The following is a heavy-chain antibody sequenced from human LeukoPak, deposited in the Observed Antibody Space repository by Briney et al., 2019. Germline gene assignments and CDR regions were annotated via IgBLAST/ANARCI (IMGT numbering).Heavy chain of an antibody. CDR3: ARSPLAHSGTYSEE. V-gene: IGHV1-69*05. CDR2: IIPIFGTA. CDR1: GGTFSSYA. Sequence: GSSVKVSCKASGGTFSSYAISWVRQAPGQGLEWMGGIIPIFGTANYAQKFQGRVTITTDESTTTAYMELTSLRSEDTAVYYCARSPLAHSGTYSEEWGQGTLVTVSS. J-gene: IGHJ4*02. D-gene: IGHD1-26*01.